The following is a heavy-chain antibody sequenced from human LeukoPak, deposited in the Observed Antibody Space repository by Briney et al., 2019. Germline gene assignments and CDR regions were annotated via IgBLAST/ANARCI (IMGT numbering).Heavy chain of an antibody. CDR1: GCTFSSYA. D-gene: IGHD3-9*01. CDR3: AKDAVLRYFDWLPLDY. CDR2: ISGSGGST. V-gene: IGHV3-23*01. J-gene: IGHJ4*02. Sequence: GGSLRLSCAASGCTFSSYAMSWVRQAPGKGLEWVSAISGSGGSTYYADSVKGRFTISRDNSKNTLYLQMNSLRAEDTAVYYCAKDAVLRYFDWLPLDYWGQGTLVTVSS.